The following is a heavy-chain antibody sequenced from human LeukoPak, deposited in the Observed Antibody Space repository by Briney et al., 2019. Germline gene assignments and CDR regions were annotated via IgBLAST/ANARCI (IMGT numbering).Heavy chain of an antibody. CDR3: AKGVVSAFDI. D-gene: IGHD2-21*01. CDR1: GFTFSSYG. V-gene: IGHV3-30*02. Sequence: PGGSLRLSCAASGFTFSSYGMHWVRQAPGKGLEWVAFIRYDGSNKYYADSVKGRFTISRDNSKNMLYLQMNSLRAEDTAVYYCAKGVVSAFDIWGQGTMVTVSS. J-gene: IGHJ3*02. CDR2: IRYDGSNK.